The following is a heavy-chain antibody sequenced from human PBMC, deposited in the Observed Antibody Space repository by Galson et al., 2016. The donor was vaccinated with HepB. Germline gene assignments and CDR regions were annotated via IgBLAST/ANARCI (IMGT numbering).Heavy chain of an antibody. D-gene: IGHD6-19*01. CDR1: GFTFSSYG. V-gene: IGHV3-33*01. Sequence: SLRLSCAASGFTFSSYGMHWVRQAPGKGLEWVAHIWYDGSNKYYANSVKGRFTVSRDNSKNTLSLQVHSLRAEDTAVYYCARDLSSAGRLADYWGQGTLVTVSS. CDR3: ARDLSSAGRLADY. CDR2: IWYDGSNK. J-gene: IGHJ4*02.